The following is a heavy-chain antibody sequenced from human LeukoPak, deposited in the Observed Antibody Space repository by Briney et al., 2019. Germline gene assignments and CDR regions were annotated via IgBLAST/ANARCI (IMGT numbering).Heavy chain of an antibody. CDR3: ARESEGAGDFDY. J-gene: IGHJ4*02. CDR1: GSTFSSHI. CDR2: MASDGRKK. D-gene: IGHD6-19*01. V-gene: IGHV3-30*04. Sequence: GGSLRLSCAASGSTFSSHIMHWVRQAPGKGLEWVAFMASDGRKKHYADSVKGRFTISRDNSKNTLYLQMNSLRAEDTAVYYCARESEGAGDFDYWGQGTLVTVSS.